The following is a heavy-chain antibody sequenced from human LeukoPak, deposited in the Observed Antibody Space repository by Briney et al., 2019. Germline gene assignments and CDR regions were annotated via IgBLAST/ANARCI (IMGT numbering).Heavy chain of an antibody. Sequence: ASVKVSCKASGYTFTSYYMHWVRQAPGQGLEWMGIINPSGGSTSYAQKFQGRVTVTWDTSISTVYMDLSGLRSDDTALYYCARVCASGWCHFDYWGQGTLVTVSS. J-gene: IGHJ4*02. CDR3: ARVCASGWCHFDY. D-gene: IGHD6-19*01. CDR2: INPSGGST. CDR1: GYTFTSYY. V-gene: IGHV1-46*01.